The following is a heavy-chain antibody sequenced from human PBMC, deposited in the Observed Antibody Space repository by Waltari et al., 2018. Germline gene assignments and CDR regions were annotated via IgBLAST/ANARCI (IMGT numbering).Heavy chain of an antibody. Sequence: QVQLQESGSGLLKPSETLSLTCAVSRGSISTYYWSWLRQPPGKGLEWIGHIHYSGTTKYNPSLESRVTISLDTSKNQFSLKLSSVTAADTAVYYCARSRVTARFYYYYMDVWGRGTTVAVSS. CDR3: ARSRVTARFYYYYMDV. CDR1: RGSISTYY. V-gene: IGHV4-59*01. CDR2: IHYSGTT. D-gene: IGHD5-18*01. J-gene: IGHJ6*03.